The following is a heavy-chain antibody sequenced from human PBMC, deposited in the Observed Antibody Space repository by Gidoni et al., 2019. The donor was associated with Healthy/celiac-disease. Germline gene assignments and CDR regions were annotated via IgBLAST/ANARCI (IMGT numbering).Heavy chain of an antibody. D-gene: IGHD3-3*01. CDR1: GGTFSSSA. V-gene: IGHV1-69*01. J-gene: IGHJ4*02. Sequence: QVQLVQSGAEVKKPGSSVKVSCKASGGTFSSSAISWRRQAPGQGLEWMGGIIPIFGTANYAQKFQGRVTITADESTSTAYMELSSLRSEDTAVYYCARGIYDFWSGSPAAFDYWGQGTLVTVSS. CDR2: IIPIFGTA. CDR3: ARGIYDFWSGSPAAFDY.